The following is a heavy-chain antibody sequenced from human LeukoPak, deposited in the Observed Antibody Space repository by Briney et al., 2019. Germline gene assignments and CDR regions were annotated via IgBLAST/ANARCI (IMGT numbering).Heavy chain of an antibody. J-gene: IGHJ4*02. CDR1: GGTFSSYA. CDR3: ARGHFGFSHTDYYFDY. D-gene: IGHD3-3*01. Sequence: SVTVSFKASGGTFSSYAISWVRQAPGQGLEWMGGIIPIFGTANYAQKFQGRVTITADESTSTAYMELSSLRSEDTAVYYCARGHFGFSHTDYYFDYWGQGTLVTVSS. CDR2: IIPIFGTA. V-gene: IGHV1-69*13.